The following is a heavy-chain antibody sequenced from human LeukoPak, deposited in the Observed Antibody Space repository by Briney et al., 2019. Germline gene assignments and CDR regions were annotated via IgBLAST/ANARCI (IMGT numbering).Heavy chain of an antibody. V-gene: IGHV4-61*02. J-gene: IGHJ4*02. CDR3: ARGFETISFDY. Sequence: PSQTLSLTCTVSGDSIKNLAYFWSWIRQPAGKGPEWIGRIYTSGSTNYSPSLESRVTISIDTSKNQVSLDLNSVTAADTAVCYCARGFETISFDYWGQGALVTVSS. CDR2: IYTSGST. D-gene: IGHD3-3*02. CDR1: GDSIKNLAYF.